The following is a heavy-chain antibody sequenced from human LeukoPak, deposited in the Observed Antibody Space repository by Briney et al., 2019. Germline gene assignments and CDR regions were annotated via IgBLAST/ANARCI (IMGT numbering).Heavy chain of an antibody. Sequence: GGSLRLSCAASGFTFSDHFLDWVRQAPGKGLEWVGRIRNKANSYTTEYAASVKGRFTISRDDSKNSLYLQMNSLKTEDTALYYCANGFGDWGQGTLVTVSP. CDR1: GFTFSDHF. D-gene: IGHD3-16*01. CDR2: IRNKANSYTT. J-gene: IGHJ4*02. CDR3: ANGFGD. V-gene: IGHV3-72*01.